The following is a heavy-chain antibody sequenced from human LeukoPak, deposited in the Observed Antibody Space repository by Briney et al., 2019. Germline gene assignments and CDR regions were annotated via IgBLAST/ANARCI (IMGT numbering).Heavy chain of an antibody. D-gene: IGHD3-22*01. CDR3: ASDRDYYDSSGYLFDY. J-gene: IGHJ4*02. V-gene: IGHV3-7*01. CDR2: IKQDGSEK. Sequence: GGSLRLSCAASGFSFSVYEMHWVRQAPGKGLEWVANIKQDGSEKYYVDSVKGRFTISRDNAKNSLYLQMNSLRAEDTAVYYCASDRDYYDSSGYLFDYWGQGTLVTVSS. CDR1: GFSFSVYE.